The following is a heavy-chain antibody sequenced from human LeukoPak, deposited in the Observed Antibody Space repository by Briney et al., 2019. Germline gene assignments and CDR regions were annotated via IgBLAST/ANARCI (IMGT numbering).Heavy chain of an antibody. CDR1: GFSFSSYG. J-gene: IGHJ4*02. D-gene: IGHD2-15*01. CDR3: ARDGHCSGGSCYSALDY. Sequence: GRSLRLSCAASGFSFSSYGMSWVRQAPGKGLEWVSVIYSGGSTYYADSVKGRFTISRDNSKNTLYLQMNSLRAEDTAVYYCARDGHCSGGSCYSALDYWGQGTLVAVSS. CDR2: IYSGGST. V-gene: IGHV3-53*01.